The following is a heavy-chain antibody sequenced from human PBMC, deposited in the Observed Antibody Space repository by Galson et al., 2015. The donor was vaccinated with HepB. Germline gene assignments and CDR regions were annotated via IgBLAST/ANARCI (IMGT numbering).Heavy chain of an antibody. CDR2: INPSGGST. CDR3: ARARYYYDSSAKRAFDY. V-gene: IGHV1-46*03. J-gene: IGHJ4*02. D-gene: IGHD3-22*01. CDR1: GYTFTSYY. Sequence: SVKVSCKASGYTFTSYYMHWVRQAPGQGLEWMGIINPSGGSTSYAQKFQGRVTMTRDTSTSTVYMELSSLRSEDTAVYYCARARYYYDSSAKRAFDYWGQGTLVTVSS.